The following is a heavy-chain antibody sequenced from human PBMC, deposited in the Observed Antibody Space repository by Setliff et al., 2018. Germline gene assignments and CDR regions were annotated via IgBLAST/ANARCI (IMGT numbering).Heavy chain of an antibody. V-gene: IGHV3-11*04. J-gene: IGHJ6*02. CDR1: GFSFSGSY. D-gene: IGHD2-8*01. CDR2: ISGGGTTI. CDR3: ARDGVMYGMDV. Sequence: RGSLRLSCAASGFSFSGSYMSWVRQAPGKGLEWISKISGGGTTIFYADSVRGRLTISRDNTKNSLYLQMDSLRAEDTAVYYCARDGVMYGMDVWGQGTTVTVSS.